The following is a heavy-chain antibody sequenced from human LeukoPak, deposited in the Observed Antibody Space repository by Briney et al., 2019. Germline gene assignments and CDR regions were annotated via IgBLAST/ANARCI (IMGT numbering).Heavy chain of an antibody. J-gene: IGHJ1*01. V-gene: IGHV1-69*13. D-gene: IGHD2-21*02. CDR3: ARSFCGGDCLEYFQH. CDR2: IISIFGTA. Sequence: ASVKVSCKASGGTFSSYAISWVRQAPGQGLEWMGGIISIFGTANYAQKFQGRVTITADESTSTAYMELSSLRSEDTAVYYCARSFCGGDCLEYFQHWGQGTLVTVSS. CDR1: GGTFSSYA.